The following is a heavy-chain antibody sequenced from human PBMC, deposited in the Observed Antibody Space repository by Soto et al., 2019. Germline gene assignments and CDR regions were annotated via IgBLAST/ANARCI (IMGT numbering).Heavy chain of an antibody. Sequence: XSVKLSSDACGYPWIDYYIECVRHAPGQGLVYMGRISPKSGGIAYVQKFLGRVTMTSATSANLAYLHLSSLKSDDSAVYFCERCHRGLRCHLDLWGQGTLVTVSS. V-gene: IGHV1-2*06. CDR2: ISPKSGGI. CDR1: GYPWIDYY. J-gene: IGHJ4*02. CDR3: ERCHRGLRCHLDL. D-gene: IGHD1-1*01.